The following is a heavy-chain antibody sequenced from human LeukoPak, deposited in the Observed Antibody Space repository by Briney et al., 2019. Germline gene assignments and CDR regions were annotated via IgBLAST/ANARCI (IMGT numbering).Heavy chain of an antibody. Sequence: PSETLSLTCAVYGGSFSGYYWSWIRQPPGKGLEWIGEINHSGSTNYNPSLKSRVTISVDTSKNQFSLKLSSVTAADTAVYYCARRRYSSGWYTGVNYWGQGTLVTVSS. J-gene: IGHJ4*02. CDR2: INHSGST. CDR3: ARRRYSSGWYTGVNY. V-gene: IGHV4-34*01. CDR1: GGSFSGYY. D-gene: IGHD6-19*01.